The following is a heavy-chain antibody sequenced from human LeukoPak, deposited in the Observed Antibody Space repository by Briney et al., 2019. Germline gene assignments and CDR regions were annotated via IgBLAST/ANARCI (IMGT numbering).Heavy chain of an antibody. J-gene: IGHJ3*02. CDR1: GYTFTGYY. V-gene: IGHV1-2*02. CDR2: INPNSGGT. CDR3: VRSVEQWLQLPSAFDI. Sequence: ASVKVSCKASGYTFTGYYMHWVRQAPGQGLERMGWINPNSGGTNYAQKFQGGVTMTRDTSISIADMDLSRLRSYDTAVYYCVRSVEQWLQLPSAFDIWGQGKIGTVSS. D-gene: IGHD5-24*01.